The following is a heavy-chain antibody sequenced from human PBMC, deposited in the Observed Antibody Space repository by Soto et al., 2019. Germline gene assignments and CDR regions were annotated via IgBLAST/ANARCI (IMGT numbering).Heavy chain of an antibody. CDR1: GFTFSSYD. CDR2: IRYDGSNK. J-gene: IGHJ4*02. D-gene: IGHD3-10*01. CDR3: ATDRGDYNSSPDY. V-gene: IGHV3-30*02. Sequence: GGSLRLSCAASGFTFSSYDMHWVRQTPGKGLEWVAVIRYDGSNKYYGDSVKGRFIISRDNSKNTVYLQMNSLRAGDTAVYYCATDRGDYNSSPDYCGQGTLVTGSS.